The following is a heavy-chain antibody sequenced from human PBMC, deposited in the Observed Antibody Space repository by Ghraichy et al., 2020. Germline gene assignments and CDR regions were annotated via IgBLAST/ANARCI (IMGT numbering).Heavy chain of an antibody. CDR1: GFTFSNAW. CDR2: IRSKTDGGTT. CDR3: TTLGLSDS. V-gene: IGHV3-15*01. Sequence: GGSLRLSCTASGFTFSNAWMSWVRRAPGKGLEWVGRIRSKTDGGTTDYAAPVKGRFFFSRDDSKSTLYLQMNSLKTEDTAVYYCTTLGLSDSWGQGTLVTVSS. D-gene: IGHD2/OR15-2a*01. J-gene: IGHJ4*02.